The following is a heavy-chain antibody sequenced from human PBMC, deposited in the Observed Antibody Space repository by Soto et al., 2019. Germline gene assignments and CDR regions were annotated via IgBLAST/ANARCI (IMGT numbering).Heavy chain of an antibody. J-gene: IGHJ5*02. CDR1: GGSISSYY. CDR2: IYYSGST. V-gene: IGHV4-59*01. Sequence: LSLTCTVSGGSISSYYWSWIRQPPGKGLEWIGYIYYSGSTNYNPSLKSRVTISVDTSKNQFSLKLSSVTAADTAVYYCARGGRWELEPWGFDPWGQGTLVTVSS. D-gene: IGHD1-1*01. CDR3: ARGGRWELEPWGFDP.